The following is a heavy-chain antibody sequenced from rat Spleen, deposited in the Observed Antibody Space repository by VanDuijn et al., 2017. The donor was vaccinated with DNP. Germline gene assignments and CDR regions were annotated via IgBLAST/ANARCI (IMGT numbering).Heavy chain of an antibody. CDR1: GFSLTNYH. CDR3: AEMTTGMGY. Sequence: QVQLKESGPGLVQPSQTLSLTCTVAGFSLTNYHVDWVRQPPGKGLEWMGIIWGDGSTNYNSALKSRLSISRDTSKSQVFLAMNRLQADDTAVYFCAEMTTGMGYWGQGVMVTVAS. CDR2: IWGDGST. J-gene: IGHJ2*01. V-gene: IGHV2-77*01. D-gene: IGHD1-11*01.